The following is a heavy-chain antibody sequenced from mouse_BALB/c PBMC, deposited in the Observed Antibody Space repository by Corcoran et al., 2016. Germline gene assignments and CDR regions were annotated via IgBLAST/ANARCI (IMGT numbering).Heavy chain of an antibody. CDR3: ARFGPADY. CDR2: ILPGSGST. V-gene: IGHV1-9*01. J-gene: IGHJ2*01. Sequence: QVQLQQSGAELMKPGASVKISCKATGYTFSSYWIGWVKQRPGHGLEWIGEILPGSGSTNYNEKFKGKATFTADTSSNTAYMQLSSLTSEDSAVYYCARFGPADYWGQVTTLTVSS. CDR1: GYTFSSYW.